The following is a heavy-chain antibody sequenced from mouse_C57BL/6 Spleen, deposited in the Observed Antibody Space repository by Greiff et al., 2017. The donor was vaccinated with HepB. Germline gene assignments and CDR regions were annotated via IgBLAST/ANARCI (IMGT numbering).Heavy chain of an antibody. CDR2: IDPSDSYT. D-gene: IGHD2-4*01. CDR3: ARRGDYDGYYYAMDD. CDR1: GYTFTSYW. Sequence: QVQLKQPGAELVMPGASVKLSCKASGYTFTSYWMHWVKQRPGQGLEWIGEIDPSDSYTNYKQKFKGKSTLTVDKYSSTAYMQLSSLTSEDSAVYYGARRGDYDGYYYAMDDWGQGTSVTVSS. J-gene: IGHJ4*01. V-gene: IGHV1-69*01.